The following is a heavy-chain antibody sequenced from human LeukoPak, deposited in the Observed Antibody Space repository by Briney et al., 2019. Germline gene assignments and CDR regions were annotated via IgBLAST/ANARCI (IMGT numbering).Heavy chain of an antibody. J-gene: IGHJ3*02. CDR2: ISSSSSYI. D-gene: IGHD3-3*01. Sequence: PGGSLRLSCAASGFTFSSYSMNWVRQAPGKGLEWVSSISSSSSYIYYADPVKGRFTISRDNAKNSLYLQMNSLRAEDTAVYYCARELRITIFGVANDAFDIWGQGTMVTVSS. CDR1: GFTFSSYS. V-gene: IGHV3-21*01. CDR3: ARELRITIFGVANDAFDI.